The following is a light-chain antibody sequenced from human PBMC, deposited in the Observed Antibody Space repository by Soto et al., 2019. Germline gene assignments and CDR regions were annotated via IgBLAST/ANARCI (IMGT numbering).Light chain of an antibody. CDR1: SSNIGAGHD. CDR3: QSYDSSLSDSV. V-gene: IGLV1-40*01. Sequence: QSVLTQPPSVSGAPGQRVTISCTGSSSNIGAGHDVHWYQQLPGTAPKLLIYGNSNRPSGVPDRFSGSKSGTSASLAITGLQAEDEADYYCQSYDSSLSDSVFGGGTQLTFL. J-gene: IGLJ3*02. CDR2: GNS.